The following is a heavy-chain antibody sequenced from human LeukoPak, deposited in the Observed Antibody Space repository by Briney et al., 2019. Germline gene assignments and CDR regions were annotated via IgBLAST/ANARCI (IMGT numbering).Heavy chain of an antibody. Sequence: SETLSLTCAVYGGSFSGYYWSWIRQPPGKVPESIGVINHSGSTNFNPSLKSRVTISLDTSENQFSLKLSSVTAADTAVYYCARRWPYCSGGSCYWYFDLWGRGTLVTVSS. CDR2: INHSGST. CDR1: GGSFSGYY. D-gene: IGHD2-15*01. CDR3: ARRWPYCSGGSCYWYFDL. J-gene: IGHJ2*01. V-gene: IGHV4-34*01.